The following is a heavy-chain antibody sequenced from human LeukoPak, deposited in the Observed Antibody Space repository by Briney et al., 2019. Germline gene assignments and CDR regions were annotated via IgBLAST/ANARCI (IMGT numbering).Heavy chain of an antibody. Sequence: SETLSLTCAVYGGSFSGYYWGWIRQPPGKGLEWIGEINHSGSTNYNPSLKSRVTISVDTSKNQFSLKLSSVTAADTAVYYCARGLDDILTGYPDAFDIWGQGTMVTVSS. D-gene: IGHD3-9*01. V-gene: IGHV4-34*01. CDR1: GGSFSGYY. CDR3: ARGLDDILTGYPDAFDI. J-gene: IGHJ3*02. CDR2: INHSGST.